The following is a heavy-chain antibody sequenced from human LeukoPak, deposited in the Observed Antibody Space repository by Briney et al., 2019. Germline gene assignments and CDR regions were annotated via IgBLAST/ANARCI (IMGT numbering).Heavy chain of an antibody. J-gene: IGHJ4*02. Sequence: GASVKVSCKASGYTFTGYYMHWVRQAPGQGLEWMGWINPNSGGTNYAQKFQGRVTMTRDTSISTAYMELSRLRSDDTAVYYCARDLAVYSSSSAGGVARPSNDYWGQGTLVTVSS. D-gene: IGHD6-6*01. CDR1: GYTFTGYY. CDR3: ARDLAVYSSSSAGGVARPSNDY. CDR2: INPNSGGT. V-gene: IGHV1-2*02.